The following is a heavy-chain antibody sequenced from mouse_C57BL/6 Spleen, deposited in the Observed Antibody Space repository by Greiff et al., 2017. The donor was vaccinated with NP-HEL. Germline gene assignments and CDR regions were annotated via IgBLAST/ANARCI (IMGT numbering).Heavy chain of an antibody. Sequence: EVQLVESGPELVKPGASVKISCKASGYSFTDYNMNWVKQSNGKSLEWIGVINPNYGTTSYNQKFKGKATLTVDQSSSTAYMQLNSLTSEDSAVYYCATSVLLRAWFAYWGQGTLVTVSA. CDR3: ATSVLLRAWFAY. J-gene: IGHJ3*01. CDR2: INPNYGTT. CDR1: GYSFTDYN. V-gene: IGHV1-39*01. D-gene: IGHD1-1*01.